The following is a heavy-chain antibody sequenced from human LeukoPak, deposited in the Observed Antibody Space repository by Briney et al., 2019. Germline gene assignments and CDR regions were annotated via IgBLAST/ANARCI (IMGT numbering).Heavy chain of an antibody. CDR2: INHSGST. Sequence: SETLSLTCAVYGGSFSGYYWSWIRQPPGKGLEWIGEINHSGSTNYNPSLKSRVTISLDTSKNQFSLKLTSVTAADTAVYYCASGSYSFYYFDYWGQGTLVTVSS. V-gene: IGHV4-34*01. J-gene: IGHJ4*02. CDR3: ASGSYSFYYFDY. CDR1: GGSFSGYY. D-gene: IGHD1-26*01.